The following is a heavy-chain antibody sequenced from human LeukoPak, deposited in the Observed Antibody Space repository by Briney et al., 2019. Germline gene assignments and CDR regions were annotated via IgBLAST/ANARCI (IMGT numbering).Heavy chain of an antibody. CDR2: INHNGST. V-gene: IGHV4-34*01. Sequence: SETLSLTCTVSGGSISSSYWSWIRQPPGKGLEWIGEINHNGSTNYNPSLKSRVTISVDTSKNQFSLKLSSVTAADTAVYYCARTYIRDYMDVWGKGTTVTVSS. CDR1: GGSISSSY. CDR3: ARTYIRDYMDV. J-gene: IGHJ6*03. D-gene: IGHD1-1*01.